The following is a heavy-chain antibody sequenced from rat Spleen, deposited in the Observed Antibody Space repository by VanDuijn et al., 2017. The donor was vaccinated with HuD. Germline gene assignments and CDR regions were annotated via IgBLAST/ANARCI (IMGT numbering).Heavy chain of an antibody. V-gene: IGHV5-25*01. CDR2: ITNSGGDT. D-gene: IGHD1-12*02. CDR3: VRDGYFDGSSPGFAY. Sequence: EVQLVESGGGLVQPGRSLKLSCAASGFTFSDYYMAWVRQAPTKGLEWVATITNSGGDTYYLDSVKGRFTISRDNAKSTLYLQMNSLRSEDTATYHCVRDGYFDGSSPGFAYWGQGTLVTVSS. J-gene: IGHJ3*01. CDR1: GFTFSDYY.